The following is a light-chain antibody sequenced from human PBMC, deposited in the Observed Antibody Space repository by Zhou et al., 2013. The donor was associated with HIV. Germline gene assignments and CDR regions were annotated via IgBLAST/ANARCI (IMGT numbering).Light chain of an antibody. J-gene: IGKJ2*01. CDR1: QSVTSSY. CDR3: QQYIDWPPYT. Sequence: EIVLTQSPGTLSLSPGERATLSCRASQSVTSSYLAWHQQIRGQAPRLLIYDVSSRATGIPDRFSGSGSGTDFTLTISRLEPEDFAVYYCQQYIDWPPYTFGQGTKLEIK. CDR2: DVS. V-gene: IGKV3-20*01.